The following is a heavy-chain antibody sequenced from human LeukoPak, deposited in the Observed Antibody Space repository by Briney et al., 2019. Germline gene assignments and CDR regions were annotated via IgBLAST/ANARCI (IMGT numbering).Heavy chain of an antibody. D-gene: IGHD6-13*01. V-gene: IGHV3-7*01. J-gene: IGHJ4*02. CDR2: IKQDGSEK. CDR1: GFTFSSYW. CDR3: ARRVFQQQLAFDY. Sequence: GGSLRLSCAASGFTFSSYWVSWVRQAPGKGLEWVANIKQDGSEKYYVDSVKGRFTISRDNAKNSLYLQMNSLRAEDTAVYYCARRVFQQQLAFDYWGQGTLVTVSS.